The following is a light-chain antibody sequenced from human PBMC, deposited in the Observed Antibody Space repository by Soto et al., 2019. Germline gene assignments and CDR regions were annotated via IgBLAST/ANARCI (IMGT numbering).Light chain of an antibody. CDR3: QQANTFPPT. V-gene: IGKV1D-12*01. CDR2: AAS. CDR1: HGIGSS. J-gene: IGKJ3*01. Sequence: MTQSPSSVSASVGDTVTITCRASHGIGSSLAWYQQKPGKAPNLLIYAASSLQSGVPSRFSGSGSGTDFTLTISSLQPEDFATYYCQQANTFPPTFGPGTNVD.